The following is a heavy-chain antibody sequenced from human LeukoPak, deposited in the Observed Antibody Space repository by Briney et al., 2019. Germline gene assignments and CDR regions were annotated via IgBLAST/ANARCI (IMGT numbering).Heavy chain of an antibody. V-gene: IGHV3-7*04. CDR3: ARDLIAAAGPSGDV. CDR2: IKEDGSEK. Sequence: GGSLRLSCAASGFTFSTYWMSWVRQAPGKGLEWVANIKEDGSEKYYVDSVKGRFTISRDNAKDSLYLQMNSLRAEDTAVYYCARDLIAAAGPSGDVWGQGTTVTVSS. D-gene: IGHD6-13*01. J-gene: IGHJ6*02. CDR1: GFTFSTYW.